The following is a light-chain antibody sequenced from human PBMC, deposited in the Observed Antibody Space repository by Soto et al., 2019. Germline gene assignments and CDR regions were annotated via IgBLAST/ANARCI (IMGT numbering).Light chain of an antibody. CDR3: QQYNSDSQT. J-gene: IGKJ1*01. CDR2: KAS. Sequence: DIQMTQSPSTLSASVGDRVTITCRASQSISSWLAWYQQKPGKAPKLLIYKASSLESGVPSRFSGSGTGTEFTLTTSSLQPHDFATYYCQQYNSDSQTYGQGTKVEIK. CDR1: QSISSW. V-gene: IGKV1-5*03.